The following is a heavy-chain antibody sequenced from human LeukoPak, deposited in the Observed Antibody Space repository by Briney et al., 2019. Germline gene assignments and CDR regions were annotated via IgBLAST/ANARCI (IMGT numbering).Heavy chain of an antibody. Sequence: ASVKVSCKASGGTFSSYAISWVRQAPGQGLEWMGGIIPIFGTANYAQKFQGRVTITTDESTSTAYMELSSLRSEDTAVYYCAILYSSGVVPAADLCYWGQGTLVTVSS. D-gene: IGHD2-2*01. CDR1: GGTFSSYA. CDR3: AILYSSGVVPAADLCY. J-gene: IGHJ4*02. V-gene: IGHV1-69*05. CDR2: IIPIFGTA.